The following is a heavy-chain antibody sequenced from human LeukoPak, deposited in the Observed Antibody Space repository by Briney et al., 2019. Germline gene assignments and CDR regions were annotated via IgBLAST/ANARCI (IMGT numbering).Heavy chain of an antibody. V-gene: IGHV1-69*13. D-gene: IGHD3-10*01. J-gene: IGHJ5*02. CDR2: IIPIFGTA. Sequence: SVKVSCKASGGTFSSYAISWVRQAPGQGLEWMGGIIPIFGTANYAQKFQGRVTITADESTSTAYMELSSLRFEDTAVYYCARGEGITMVRGLPNWFDPWGQGTLVTVSS. CDR1: GGTFSSYA. CDR3: ARGEGITMVRGLPNWFDP.